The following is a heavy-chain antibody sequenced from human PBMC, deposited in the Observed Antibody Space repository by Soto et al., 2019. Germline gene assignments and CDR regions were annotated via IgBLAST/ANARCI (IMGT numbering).Heavy chain of an antibody. CDR3: AALYYYYGMDV. V-gene: IGHV3-66*01. J-gene: IGHJ6*02. Sequence: GGSLRLSCAASGFTVSSNYMNWVRQAPGKGLEWVSVIYSGGSTYYADSVKGRFTISRDNSKNTLYLQMNSLRAEDTAVYYCAALYYYYGMDVWGQGTTVTVSS. CDR1: GFTVSSNY. CDR2: IYSGGST.